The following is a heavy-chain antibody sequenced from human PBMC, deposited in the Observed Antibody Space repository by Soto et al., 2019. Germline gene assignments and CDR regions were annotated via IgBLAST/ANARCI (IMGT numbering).Heavy chain of an antibody. D-gene: IGHD3-16*01. CDR2: INHSGST. CDR1: GGSFSGYY. Sequence: QVQLQQWGAGLLKPSETLSLTCAVYGGSFSGYYWSWIRQPPGKGLEGIGEINHSGSTNYNPSLKSRVTISVDTSKNQFSLKLSSVTAADTAVYYCARMDDNDFDYYYYGMDVWGQGTTVTVSS. CDR3: ARMDDNDFDYYYYGMDV. V-gene: IGHV4-34*01. J-gene: IGHJ6*02.